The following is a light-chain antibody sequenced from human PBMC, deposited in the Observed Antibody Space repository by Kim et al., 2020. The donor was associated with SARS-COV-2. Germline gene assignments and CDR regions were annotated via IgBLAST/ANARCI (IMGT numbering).Light chain of an antibody. CDR2: STN. J-gene: IGLJ3*02. CDR3: VLYMGSGISV. V-gene: IGLV8-61*01. CDR1: SGSVSSKSY. Sequence: GETVTLTCGLSSGSVSSKSYPSWYQQTPGQPPRTLIYSTNARSSGVPARFSGSILGNKAALTNTGAQAEDESDYYCVLYMGSGISVFGGGTQLTVL.